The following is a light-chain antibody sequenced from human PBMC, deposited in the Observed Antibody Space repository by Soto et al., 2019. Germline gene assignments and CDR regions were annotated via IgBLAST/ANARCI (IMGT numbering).Light chain of an antibody. J-gene: IGKJ3*01. CDR3: QQRSNWPLT. Sequence: EIVLTQSPATPSLSPGESATLSCGASQSVSSSYLAWYQQKPGLAPRLLIYDASNRATGIPARFSGSGSGTDFTLTISSLEPEDSAVYYCQQRSNWPLTFGPGTKVDIK. CDR2: DAS. CDR1: QSVSSSY. V-gene: IGKV3D-20*02.